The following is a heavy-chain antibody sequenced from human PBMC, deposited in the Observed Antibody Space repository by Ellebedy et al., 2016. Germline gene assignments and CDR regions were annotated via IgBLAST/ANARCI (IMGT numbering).Heavy chain of an antibody. V-gene: IGHV4-34*01. CDR2: INHSGST. D-gene: IGHD3-9*01. CDR1: GGSFSGYY. J-gene: IGHJ4*02. CDR3: ARVRYFDWSLIH. Sequence: SETLSLTCAVYGGSFSGYYWSWIRQPPGKGLEWIGEINHSGSTNYNPSLKSRVTISVDTSKNQFSLKLSSVTAADTAVYYCARVRYFDWSLIHWGQGTLVTVSS.